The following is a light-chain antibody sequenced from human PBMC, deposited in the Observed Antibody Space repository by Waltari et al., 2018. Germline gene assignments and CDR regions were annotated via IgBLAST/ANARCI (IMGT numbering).Light chain of an antibody. Sequence: IVLTSSPATLSLSPGERATLPCRASQTVITYLAWYQQKPGQAPRLLISDAANRVPGIPARFSGSGSGTDFTLTISSLETEDFAVYYCQQRYYWPPWTFGQGTKVELK. CDR1: QTVITY. J-gene: IGKJ1*01. V-gene: IGKV3-11*01. CDR2: DAA. CDR3: QQRYYWPPWT.